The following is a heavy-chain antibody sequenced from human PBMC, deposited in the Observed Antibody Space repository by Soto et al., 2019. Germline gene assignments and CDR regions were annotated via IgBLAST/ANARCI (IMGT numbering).Heavy chain of an antibody. CDR1: GFTFSSYS. J-gene: IGHJ4*02. CDR2: ISYDGSIK. CDR3: AKAPKAGFYFDY. V-gene: IGHV3-30*18. Sequence: LRLSWAVSGFTFSSYSMYWVRQAPGTGLEWVAVISYDGSIKYYADSVKGRFTNSRDNSNNTLSLQMNSLRADDTAVFNCAKAPKAGFYFDYWGQGTLVTVSS.